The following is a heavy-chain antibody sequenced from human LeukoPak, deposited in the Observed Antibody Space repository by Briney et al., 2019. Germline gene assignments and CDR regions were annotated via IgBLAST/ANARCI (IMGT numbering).Heavy chain of an antibody. D-gene: IGHD3-3*01. V-gene: IGHV4-39*07. CDR2: IYYSGST. CDR1: GGSISSSSYY. Sequence: SETLSLTFTVSGGSISSSSYYWGWIRQPPGKGLEWIGSIYYSGSTYYNPSLKSRVTISVDTSKNQFSLKLSSVTAADTAVYYCARLDTIFGVAKGFDYWGQGTLVTVSS. J-gene: IGHJ4*02. CDR3: ARLDTIFGVAKGFDY.